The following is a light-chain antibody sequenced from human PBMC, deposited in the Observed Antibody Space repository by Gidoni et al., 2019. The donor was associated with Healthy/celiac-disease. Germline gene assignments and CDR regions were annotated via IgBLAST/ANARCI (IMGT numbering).Light chain of an antibody. J-gene: IGKJ4*01. CDR2: GAS. Sequence: EIVLTQSPGTLSLSPGERATLSCRASQSVTTNYLAWYQQRFGQAPRLLIYGASSRVTGIPDRFSGSGSGTDFTLTISRLEPEDFAVYYCHQYVSSPLTFGGGTKVEIK. V-gene: IGKV3-20*01. CDR1: QSVTTNY. CDR3: HQYVSSPLT.